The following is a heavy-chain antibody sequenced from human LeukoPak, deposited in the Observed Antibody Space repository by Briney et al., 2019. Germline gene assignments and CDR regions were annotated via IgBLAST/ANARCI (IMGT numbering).Heavy chain of an antibody. D-gene: IGHD3-22*01. V-gene: IGHV4-39*07. CDR2: IYYSGRT. CDR1: GGSISSSSYY. J-gene: IGHJ4*02. Sequence: PSETLSLTCIVSGGSISSSSYYWGWIRQPPGKGLEWIGSIYYSGRTYYNPSLKSRVAISVDTSSNQFSLKLSSVTAADTAVYYCARFLVDRGYYDYWGQGTLVTVSS. CDR3: ARFLVDRGYYDY.